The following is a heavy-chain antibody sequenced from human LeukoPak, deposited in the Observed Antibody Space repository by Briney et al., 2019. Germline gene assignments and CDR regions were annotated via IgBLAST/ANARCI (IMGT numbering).Heavy chain of an antibody. Sequence: GGSLRLSCAASGFTFSDYGMSWVRQAPGRGLEWVSSIGSSGDTASYADSVKGRFTISRDKSMNTPYLQMNDLRAEDTALYYCAKSIVGAAGDYHCYFDLWGRGPTVPVSS. CDR3: AKSIVGAAGDYHCYFDL. CDR2: IGSSGDTA. J-gene: IGHJ2*01. V-gene: IGHV3-23*01. CDR1: GFTFSDYG. D-gene: IGHD2-15*01.